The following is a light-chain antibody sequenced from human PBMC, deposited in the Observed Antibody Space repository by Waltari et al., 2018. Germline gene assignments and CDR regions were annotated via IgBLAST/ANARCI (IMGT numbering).Light chain of an antibody. Sequence: QSALTQPASVSGSPGQSITISCTGTSSDVGAYNYVSWYQHHPGKAPKLIIYDVSYRPSGISNRFSGPKSGNTASLTISGLQTEDEADYYCSSYTTTSTRLFGGGTKLTVL. CDR2: DVS. CDR1: SSDVGAYNY. V-gene: IGLV2-14*03. CDR3: SSYTTTSTRL. J-gene: IGLJ2*01.